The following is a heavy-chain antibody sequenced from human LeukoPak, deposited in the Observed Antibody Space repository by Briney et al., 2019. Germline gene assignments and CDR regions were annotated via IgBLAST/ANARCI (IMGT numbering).Heavy chain of an antibody. D-gene: IGHD4-11*01. CDR3: ARDRGFTVTTGNWFDP. J-gene: IGHJ5*02. Sequence: PSETLSLTCAVYGGSFSGYYWSWIRQPPGKGLEWIGEINHSGSTNYNPSLKSRVTISVDTSKNQFSLKLSSVTAADTAVYYCARDRGFTVTTGNWFDPWGQGTLVTVSS. V-gene: IGHV4-34*01. CDR2: INHSGST. CDR1: GGSFSGYY.